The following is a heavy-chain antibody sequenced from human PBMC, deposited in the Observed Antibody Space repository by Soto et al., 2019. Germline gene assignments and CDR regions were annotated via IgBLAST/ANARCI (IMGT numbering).Heavy chain of an antibody. CDR3: AAERRGSRPS. D-gene: IGHD3-10*01. V-gene: IGHV1-58*01. CDR1: GFTFTISA. CDR2: IVVGSGNT. J-gene: IGHJ4*02. Sequence: QMQLVQSGPEVKKPGTSVKVSCKASGFTFTISAVQWGRQARGQRLEWIGWIVVGSGNTNYAQKFQERVTLTRDMSTSTAYMALSSLRPENTAVYYCAAERRGSRPSWGQGTRVTVSA.